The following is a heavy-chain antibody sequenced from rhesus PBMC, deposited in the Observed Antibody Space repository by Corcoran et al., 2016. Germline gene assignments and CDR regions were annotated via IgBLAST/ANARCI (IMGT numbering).Heavy chain of an antibody. Sequence: QLQLQESGPGLVKPSETLSLTCAVSCGSISSNYWSWIRQPPGKGLERIGRISGSGGSTDYNPTLKDRFTISTDTSKNQFSLKLNSVTDADTAVYYCARYSNYYGLDSWGQGVVVTVSS. D-gene: IGHD4-23*01. J-gene: IGHJ6*01. CDR1: CGSISSNY. CDR2: ISGSGGST. CDR3: ARYSNYYGLDS. V-gene: IGHV4-173*01.